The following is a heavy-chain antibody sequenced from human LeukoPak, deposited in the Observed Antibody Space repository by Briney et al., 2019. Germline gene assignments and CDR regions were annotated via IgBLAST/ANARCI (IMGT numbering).Heavy chain of an antibody. D-gene: IGHD2-21*01. V-gene: IGHV3-30*04. J-gene: IGHJ5*02. Sequence: GGSLRLSCAASGFTFSTYAMNWVRQAPGKGLEWVAVISYDGRQNYYADSVKGRFTISRDNSKNTLYLQMNSLRAEDTAVYYCAKKDLLGWFDPWGQGTLVTVSS. CDR2: ISYDGRQN. CDR1: GFTFSTYA. CDR3: AKKDLLGWFDP.